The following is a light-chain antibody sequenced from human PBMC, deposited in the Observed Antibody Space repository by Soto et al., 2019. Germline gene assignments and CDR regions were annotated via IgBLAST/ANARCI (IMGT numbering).Light chain of an antibody. J-gene: IGKJ2*02. V-gene: IGKV1-8*01. CDR3: QQYYSYPRT. Sequence: AIRMTQSPSSLSASTGDRVTITCRASQGISSYLAWYQQKPGKAPKLLIYDASTLQSGVPSRFIGSRSGTDFTLTISCLQSEDFATYYCQQYYSYPRTFGQGTKLEIK. CDR2: DAS. CDR1: QGISSY.